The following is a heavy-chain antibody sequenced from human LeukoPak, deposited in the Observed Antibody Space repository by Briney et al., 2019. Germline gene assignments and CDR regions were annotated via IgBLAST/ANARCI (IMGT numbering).Heavy chain of an antibody. CDR1: GGSFSGYY. V-gene: IGHV4-34*01. CDR3: AMYYYDSSGCFYFDY. D-gene: IGHD3-22*01. J-gene: IGHJ4*02. CDR2: INHSGST. Sequence: PSETLSLTCAVYGGSFSGYYWSWIRQPPGKGLEWIGEINHSGSTNYNPSLKSRVTISVDTSKNQFSLKLSSLTAADTAVYYCAMYYYDSSGCFYFDYWGQGTLVTVSS.